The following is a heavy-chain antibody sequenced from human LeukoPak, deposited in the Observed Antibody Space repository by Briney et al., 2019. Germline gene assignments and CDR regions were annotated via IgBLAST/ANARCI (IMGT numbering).Heavy chain of an antibody. J-gene: IGHJ5*02. CDR2: IDPKNGNR. D-gene: IGHD2-15*01. CDR1: GYTFINND. CDR3: ARSHTQKEFCGGGRCYPTVWWFDP. Sequence: ASVKVSCKASGYTFINNDINWVRQAPGQGLEWMGWIDPKNGNRGYAQNFQGRVTMTTDISINTAYLELSSLRSEDTAVYYCARSHTQKEFCGGGRCYPTVWWFDPWGQGTLVTVS. V-gene: IGHV1-8*01.